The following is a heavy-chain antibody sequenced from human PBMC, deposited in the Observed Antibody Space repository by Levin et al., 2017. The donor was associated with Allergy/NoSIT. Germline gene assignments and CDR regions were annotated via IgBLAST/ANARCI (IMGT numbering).Heavy chain of an antibody. Sequence: ASVKVSCKASGYTFPYYYIHWVRQAPGQGLEWVGWINPNSGGTNYAQKFQGRVTMTGDTSISTAYMELSSLRSDDTAVYYCARDLLHDFLIGSALDSWGQGTLVTVSS. D-gene: IGHD3-3*01. CDR2: INPNSGGT. CDR1: GYTFPYYY. J-gene: IGHJ4*02. CDR3: ARDLLHDFLIGSALDS. V-gene: IGHV1-2*02.